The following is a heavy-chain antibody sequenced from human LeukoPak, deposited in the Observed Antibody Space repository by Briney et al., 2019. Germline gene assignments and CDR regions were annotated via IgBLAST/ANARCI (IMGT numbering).Heavy chain of an antibody. D-gene: IGHD3-10*01. CDR2: IYYSGST. CDR1: GGSISSYY. V-gene: IGHV4-59*12. Sequence: SETLSLTCTVSGGSISSYYWSWIRQPPGKGLEWIGYIYYSGSTNYNPSLKSRVTISVDTSKNQFSLKLSSVTAADTAVYYCAKERRITMVRGVLDYWGQGTLVTVSS. CDR3: AKERRITMVRGVLDY. J-gene: IGHJ4*02.